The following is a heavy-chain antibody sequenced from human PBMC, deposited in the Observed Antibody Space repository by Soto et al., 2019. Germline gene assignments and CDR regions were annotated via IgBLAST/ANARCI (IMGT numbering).Heavy chain of an antibody. Sequence: QVQLQESGPGLVKPSQTLTLTCTVSGGSISSGSFYWSWIRQHPGKGLEWIGHISDSGSSYYNPSLESPVTISVDTSKNQFSLKLSAVTAADTAVYFCARTTFYDIFAAYYSLFDYWGQGTRVTVSS. CDR3: ARTTFYDIFAAYYSLFDY. CDR2: ISDSGSS. D-gene: IGHD3-9*01. V-gene: IGHV4-31*01. CDR1: GGSISSGSFY. J-gene: IGHJ4*02.